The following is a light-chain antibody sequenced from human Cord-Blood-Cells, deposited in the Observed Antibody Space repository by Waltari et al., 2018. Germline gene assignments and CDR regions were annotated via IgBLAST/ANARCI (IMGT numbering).Light chain of an antibody. CDR1: SSVVRSYNL. CDR3: CSYAGSSTVV. V-gene: IGLV2-23*02. J-gene: IGLJ2*01. CDR2: EVS. Sequence: QSALTQPPSVSGSGGQSNTIPCTGTSSVVRSYNLVSWYQQHPGKAPKLMIYEVSKRPSGVSNRFSGSKSGNTASLTISGLQAEDEADYYCCSYAGSSTVVFGGGTKLTVL.